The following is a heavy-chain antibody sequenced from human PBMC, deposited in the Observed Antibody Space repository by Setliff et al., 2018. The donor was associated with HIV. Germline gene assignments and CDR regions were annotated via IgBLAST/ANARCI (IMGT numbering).Heavy chain of an antibody. CDR1: GYTFTSYA. V-gene: IGHV7-4-1*02. Sequence: ASVKVSCKASGYTFTSYAMNWVRQAPGQGLEWMGWINTNTGNPTYAQGFTGRFVFSLDTSVSTTYLQISSLKAEDTAVYYCARERGGVTMIVVVNDAFDIWGQGTMVTVSS. CDR2: INTNTGNP. D-gene: IGHD3-22*01. CDR3: ARERGGVTMIVVVNDAFDI. J-gene: IGHJ3*02.